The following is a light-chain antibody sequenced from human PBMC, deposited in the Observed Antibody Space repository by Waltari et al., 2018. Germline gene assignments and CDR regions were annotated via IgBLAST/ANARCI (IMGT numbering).Light chain of an antibody. CDR3: QQYNNWPLL. V-gene: IGKV3-15*01. CDR2: GAS. J-gene: IGKJ1*01. CDR1: QSISST. Sequence: EIVMTQSQATLSVSPGERATLSCRASQSISSTFAWYQQKHGQAPRLLFYGASIRATGIPAWFSGSGSGTYFTLTINSMQSEDFAVYYCQQYNNWPLLFGQGTKVEIK.